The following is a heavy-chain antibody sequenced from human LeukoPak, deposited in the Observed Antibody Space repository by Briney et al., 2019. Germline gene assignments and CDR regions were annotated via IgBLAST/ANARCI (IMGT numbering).Heavy chain of an antibody. J-gene: IGHJ4*02. D-gene: IGHD6-19*01. CDR1: GFTFSSYA. CDR3: VKGGSGWYGGFYYFDY. Sequence: PGGSLRLSCAASGFTFSSYAMHWVRQAPGKGLEYVSAISSNGGSTYYADSVKGRFTISRDNSKNTLYLQMSSLRAEDTAVYYCVKGGSGWYGGFYYFDYWGQGTLVTVSS. V-gene: IGHV3-64D*06. CDR2: ISSNGGST.